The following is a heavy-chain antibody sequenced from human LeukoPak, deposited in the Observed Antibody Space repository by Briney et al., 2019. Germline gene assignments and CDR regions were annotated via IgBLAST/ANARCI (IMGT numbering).Heavy chain of an antibody. J-gene: IGHJ5*02. Sequence: SETLSLTCAVYGGSFRAYFWSWIRQSPGKGLEWIGHIYYSGSTKYNPSLKSRVTISADTSKNQFSLKLNSVTAADTAVYYCARGAENQLLTWFDPWGQGTLVTVSS. CDR2: IYYSGST. V-gene: IGHV4-59*01. CDR3: ARGAENQLLTWFDP. CDR1: GGSFRAYF. D-gene: IGHD2-2*01.